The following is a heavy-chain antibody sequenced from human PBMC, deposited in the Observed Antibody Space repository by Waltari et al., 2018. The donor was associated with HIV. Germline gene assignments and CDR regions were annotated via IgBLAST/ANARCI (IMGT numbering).Heavy chain of an antibody. CDR3: ARGKTVAARVDVFDI. CDR2: WYT. D-gene: IGHD6-19*01. CDR1: GDSVSSNSAA. Sequence: QLQQSGPRLVKPSQPLSLTCAISGDSVSSNSAAWNWIRQSPSRGLEWYTDYAPSVRSRITINSDTSKNQFSLQLHSVTPEDTALYFCARGKTVAARVDVFDIWGPGTMVTVSS. V-gene: IGHV6-1*01. J-gene: IGHJ3*02.